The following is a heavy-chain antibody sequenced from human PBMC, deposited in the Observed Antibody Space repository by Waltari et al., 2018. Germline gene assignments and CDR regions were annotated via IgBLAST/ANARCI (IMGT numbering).Heavy chain of an antibody. CDR3: ATYIGASVGTAAFDV. Sequence: QLQLQESGPGLVKPSETLSLTCRVSGGSITSTKHSWGWIHQPPGPGLEWLGTISYNGATSNSPTLRGRVTVSRDTSMNQLSLKLGSVTAADTAVYYCATYIGASVGTAAFDVWGEGTMVTVSS. J-gene: IGHJ3*01. V-gene: IGHV4-39*01. CDR2: ISYNGAT. CDR1: GGSITSTKHS. D-gene: IGHD1-1*01.